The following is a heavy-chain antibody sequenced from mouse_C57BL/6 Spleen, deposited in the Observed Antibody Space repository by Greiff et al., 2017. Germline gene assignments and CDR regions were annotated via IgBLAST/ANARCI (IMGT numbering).Heavy chain of an antibody. CDR2: IDPTSGGT. D-gene: IGHD1-1*01. CDR3: ARSDYYGSSYFDY. J-gene: IGHJ2*01. V-gene: IGHV1-72*01. Sequence: QVQLQQSGAELVKPGASVKLSCKASGYTFTSYWMHWVKQRPGRGLEWIGRIDPTSGGTKYNEKFKSKATLTVDKPSSTAFMQLNSLTSEDSAVYYCARSDYYGSSYFDYWGQGTTLTVSS. CDR1: GYTFTSYW.